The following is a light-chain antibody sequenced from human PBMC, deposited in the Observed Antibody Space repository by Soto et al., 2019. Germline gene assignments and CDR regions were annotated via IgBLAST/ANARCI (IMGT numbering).Light chain of an antibody. J-gene: IGLJ1*01. Sequence: QSVLTQPRSVSGSPGESVTISCTGTSSDVRTYNYVSWYQQQPDKAPKLVIYDVTERPSGVPDRFSGSKSDNTASLTISGLQAEYEADYYCCSYAGTFPFVFGTGTKLTVL. CDR1: SSDVRTYNY. CDR3: CSYAGTFPFV. CDR2: DVT. V-gene: IGLV2-11*01.